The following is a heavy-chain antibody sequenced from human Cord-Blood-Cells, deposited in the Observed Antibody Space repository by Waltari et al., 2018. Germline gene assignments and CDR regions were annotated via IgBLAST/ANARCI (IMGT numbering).Heavy chain of an antibody. Sequence: QVQLVESGGGVVQPGRSLRLSCAASGFTFSSYGMHWPRQAPGKGLEWVAAISYDGSNKYYADSVKGRFTISRDNSKNTLYLQMNSLRGEDTAVYYCARENYDYIWGSYRIDAFDIWGQGTMVTVSS. V-gene: IGHV3-33*01. D-gene: IGHD3-16*02. CDR3: ARENYDYIWGSYRIDAFDI. CDR2: ISYDGSNK. J-gene: IGHJ3*02. CDR1: GFTFSSYG.